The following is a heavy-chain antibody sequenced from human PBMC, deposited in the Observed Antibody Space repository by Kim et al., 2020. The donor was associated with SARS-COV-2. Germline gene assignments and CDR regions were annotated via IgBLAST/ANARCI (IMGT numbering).Heavy chain of an antibody. D-gene: IGHD3-3*01. J-gene: IGHJ6*02. CDR2: INHSGST. V-gene: IGHV4-34*01. CDR3: ARFGKGRFLGRGYYGMDV. CDR1: GGSFSGYY. Sequence: SETLSLTCAVYGGSFSGYYWSWIRQPPGKGLEWIGEINHSGSTNYNPSLKSRVTISVDTSKNQFSLKLSSVTAADTAVYYCARFGKGRFLGRGYYGMDVWGQGTTVTVSS.